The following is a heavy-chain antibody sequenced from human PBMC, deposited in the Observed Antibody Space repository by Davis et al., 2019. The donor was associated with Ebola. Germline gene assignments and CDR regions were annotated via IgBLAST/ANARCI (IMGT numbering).Heavy chain of an antibody. V-gene: IGHV3-23*01. J-gene: IGHJ4*02. Sequence: PGGSLRLSCVASGFPFVTPDMCWVRQAPGRGLEWVASVTTTGAPTPYADSVRGRFSISRDNTRNTIYLEMNALRPEDTAVFYCAKGGGGDHGYWGQGVLVTVSS. CDR2: VTTTGAPT. CDR1: GFPFVTPD. D-gene: IGHD2-21*01. CDR3: AKGGGGDHGY.